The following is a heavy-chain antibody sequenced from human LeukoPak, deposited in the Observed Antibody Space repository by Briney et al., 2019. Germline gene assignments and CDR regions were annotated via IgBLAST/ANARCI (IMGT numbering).Heavy chain of an antibody. CDR3: ASTLGYSGYDPLLRFDP. D-gene: IGHD5-12*01. CDR2: ISSSSSYI. CDR1: GFTFSSYS. V-gene: IGHV3-21*01. J-gene: IGHJ5*02. Sequence: TGGSLRLSCAASGFTFSSYSMNWVRQAPGKGLEWVSSISSSSSYIYYADSVKGRFTISRDNSKNTLYLQMNSLRAEDTAVYYCASTLGYSGYDPLLRFDPWGQGTLVTVSS.